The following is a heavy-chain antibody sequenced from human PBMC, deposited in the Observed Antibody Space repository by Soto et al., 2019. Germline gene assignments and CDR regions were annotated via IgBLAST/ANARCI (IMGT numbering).Heavy chain of an antibody. J-gene: IGHJ4*02. CDR3: ARSPTFYNYVWGNSTY. CDR1: GASFSPYH. D-gene: IGHD3-16*01. CDR2: VNLSGNT. Sequence: QVQPQQWGAGVLKPSETLSLTCAIYGASFSPYHWSWIRQSPGKGLEWIGEVNLSGNTYYNPSFKTRVTMSVDASKNQFSLKMGSLTAADTAICYCARSPTFYNYVWGNSTYWGQGAQVTVSS. V-gene: IGHV4-34*01.